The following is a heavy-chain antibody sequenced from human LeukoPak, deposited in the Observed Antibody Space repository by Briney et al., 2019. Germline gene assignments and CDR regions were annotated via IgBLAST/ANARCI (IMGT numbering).Heavy chain of an antibody. V-gene: IGHV4-34*01. CDR1: GGSFSGYY. J-gene: IGHJ4*02. CDR2: INHSGST. Sequence: KPSETLSLTCAVYGGSFSGYYWSWIRQPPGKGLEWIGEINHSGSTNYNPSLKSRVTISVDTSKNQFSLKLSSVTAADTAVYYCARGVVPAAMLDYFDYWGQGTLVTVSS. D-gene: IGHD2-2*01. CDR3: ARGVVPAAMLDYFDY.